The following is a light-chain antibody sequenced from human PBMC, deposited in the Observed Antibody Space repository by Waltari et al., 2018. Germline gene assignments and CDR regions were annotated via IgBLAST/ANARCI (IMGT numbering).Light chain of an antibody. CDR2: GAS. Sequence: EIVLTPSPGSLSSSQGERVTLSCRASQSVSRALAWYQQKPGQAPRLLIVGASNRATGIPDRFSGSGSETDFSLTISRLEPEDFAVYYCQHYVRLPATFGRGTKVEIK. V-gene: IGKV3-20*01. J-gene: IGKJ1*01. CDR1: QSVSRA. CDR3: QHYVRLPAT.